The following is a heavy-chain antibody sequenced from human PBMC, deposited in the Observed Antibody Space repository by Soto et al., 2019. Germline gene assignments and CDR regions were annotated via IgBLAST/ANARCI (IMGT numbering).Heavy chain of an antibody. Sequence: QVQLRESGPGLVKPSETLSLTCTVSGGSISNYYWSWIRQPAGKGLEWIGRIYTSGSTNYNPSLKSRVTMSVDTSKNQFSLKLSSVTAADTAVYYCARVDILTGYNFFDYWGQGTLVTVSS. V-gene: IGHV4-4*07. CDR2: IYTSGST. CDR1: GGSISNYY. CDR3: ARVDILTGYNFFDY. J-gene: IGHJ4*02. D-gene: IGHD3-9*01.